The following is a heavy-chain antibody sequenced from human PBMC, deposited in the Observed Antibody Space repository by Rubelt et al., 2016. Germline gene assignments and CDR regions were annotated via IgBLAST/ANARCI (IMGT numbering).Heavy chain of an antibody. Sequence: GGSLRLSCAASGFTFSSHWMHWVRQAPGKGLEWVSRINSDGSSTSYADSVKGRFTISRDNAKNTLHLQMNSLRAEDTAVYYCARVGGYNGVGGYWGQGTLVTVSS. J-gene: IGHJ4*02. CDR1: GFTFSSHW. CDR3: ARVGGYNGVGGY. D-gene: IGHD5-24*01. V-gene: IGHV3-74*01. CDR2: INSDGSST.